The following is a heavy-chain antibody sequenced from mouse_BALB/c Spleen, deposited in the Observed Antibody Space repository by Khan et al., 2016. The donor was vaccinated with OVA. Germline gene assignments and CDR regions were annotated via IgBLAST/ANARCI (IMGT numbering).Heavy chain of an antibody. CDR3: ARSTYRYAFVY. D-gene: IGHD2-14*01. CDR1: GDSITSGY. CDR2: IIYTGYT. Sequence: EVQLQESGPSLVKPSQTLSLTCSVTGDSITSGYWNWIRKFTGNKLEYMGYIIYTGYTYYNPSLKSRISITRHTSKNQYYLQLNSVTDDDTATYYCARSTYRYAFVYWGQGTLVTVSA. J-gene: IGHJ3*01. V-gene: IGHV3-8*02.